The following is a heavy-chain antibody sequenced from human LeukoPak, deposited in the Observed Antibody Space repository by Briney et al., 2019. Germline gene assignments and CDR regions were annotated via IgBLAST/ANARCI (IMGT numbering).Heavy chain of an antibody. V-gene: IGHV3-11*01. Sequence: GGSLRLSCAASGFSFKDYYMSWIRQAPGKGLEWVSYISSSGSTIYYADSVKGRFTISRDNANNSLYLQMNSLRAEDTAVYYCAKQSYCSGGSCPTDYFDYWGQGALVTVSS. CDR2: ISSSGSTI. CDR3: AKQSYCSGGSCPTDYFDY. CDR1: GFSFKDYY. J-gene: IGHJ4*02. D-gene: IGHD2-15*01.